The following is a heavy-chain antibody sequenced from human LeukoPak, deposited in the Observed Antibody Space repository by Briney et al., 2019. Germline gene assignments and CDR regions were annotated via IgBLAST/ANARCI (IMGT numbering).Heavy chain of an antibody. V-gene: IGHV4-59*11. CDR3: ARPRRPTLFGVVDPNWFDP. CDR2: IYYSGST. J-gene: IGHJ5*02. Sequence: SETLSLTCTVSGGSISSHYWSWIRQPPGKGLEWIGYIYYSGSTDYNPSLKSRVTISVDTSKNQFSLKLSSVTAADTAVYYCARPRRPTLFGVVDPNWFDPWGQGTLVTVSS. D-gene: IGHD3-3*01. CDR1: GGSISSHY.